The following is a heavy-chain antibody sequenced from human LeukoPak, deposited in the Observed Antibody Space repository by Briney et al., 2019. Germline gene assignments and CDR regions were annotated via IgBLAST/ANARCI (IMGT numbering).Heavy chain of an antibody. D-gene: IGHD1-26*01. J-gene: IGHJ4*02. V-gene: IGHV4-59*12. CDR2: THYSGNT. CDR3: ARGGEWELLSFDY. CDR1: DDSISSYY. Sequence: SETLSLTCSVSDDSISSYYWNWIRQPPGKPLEWIGYTHYSGNTNYNPSLKSRVTTLVDTSKNQFSLKLSSVTAADTAVYYCARGGEWELLSFDYWGQGTLVTVSS.